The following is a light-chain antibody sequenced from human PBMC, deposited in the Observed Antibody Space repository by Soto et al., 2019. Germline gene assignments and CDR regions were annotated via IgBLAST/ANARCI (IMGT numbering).Light chain of an antibody. CDR1: QGIGTS. CDR3: QKYNAAPLS. Sequence: DIQMTQSPSSLSAYVGDRVTITCRASQGIGTSLVWYQQKPGKAPRLLIHGESTLQSGVPSRFSGSGSGTDFTLIISSLQPEDVATYYCQKYNAAPLSFGGGTKVEIK. V-gene: IGKV1-27*01. J-gene: IGKJ4*01. CDR2: GES.